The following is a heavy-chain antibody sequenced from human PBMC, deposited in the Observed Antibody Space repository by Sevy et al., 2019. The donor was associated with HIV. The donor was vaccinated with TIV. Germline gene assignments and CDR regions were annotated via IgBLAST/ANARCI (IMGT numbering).Heavy chain of an antibody. Sequence: GGSLRLSCAVSGLTFTYAWMSWVRQAPGKGLKWVGRIKSKVDGGTTDYGAPVKGRFTISRDDSKNTLYLQMNSLKTEDTAVYYCATDPIIVLMVTDGMDVWGQRTTVTVSS. CDR3: ATDPIIVLMVTDGMDV. J-gene: IGHJ6*02. V-gene: IGHV3-15*01. D-gene: IGHD2-8*01. CDR2: IKSKVDGGTT. CDR1: GLTFTYAW.